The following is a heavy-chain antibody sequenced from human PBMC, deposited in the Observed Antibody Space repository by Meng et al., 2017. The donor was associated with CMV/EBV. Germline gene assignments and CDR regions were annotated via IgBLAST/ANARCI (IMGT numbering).Heavy chain of an antibody. CDR3: ARESGGVGATSY. Sequence: CKAYGGTFSSYTISGVRQAPGQGLEWMGRIIPIIGIANYAQKFQGRVTITADKSTSTDYMELSSLRSEDTAVYYCARESGGVGATSYWGQGTLVTVSS. V-gene: IGHV1-69*04. J-gene: IGHJ4*02. D-gene: IGHD1-26*01. CDR2: IIPIIGIA. CDR1: GGTFSSYT.